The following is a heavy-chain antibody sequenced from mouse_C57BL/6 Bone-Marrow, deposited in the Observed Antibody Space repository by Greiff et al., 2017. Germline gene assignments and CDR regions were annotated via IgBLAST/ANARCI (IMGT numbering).Heavy chain of an antibody. D-gene: IGHD2-2*01. CDR3: ASFYYGYDEGVDY. V-gene: IGHV7-3*01. CDR1: GFTFTDYY. Sequence: EVQVVESGGGLVQPGGSLSLSCAASGFTFTDYYMSWVRQPPGKALEWLGFIRNKANGYKTEYSASVKGRFTISRDNSQSILYLQMNALRAEDSATYYCASFYYGYDEGVDYWGQGTSVTVSS. J-gene: IGHJ4*01. CDR2: IRNKANGYKT.